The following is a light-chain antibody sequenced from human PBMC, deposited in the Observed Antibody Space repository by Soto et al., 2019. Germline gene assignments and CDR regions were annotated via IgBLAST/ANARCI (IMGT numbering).Light chain of an antibody. CDR1: SSDVGGYNY. Sequence: QSALTQPPSASGSPGQSVAISCSGTSSDVGGYNYVSWYQQHPGKAPKLMIYDVNKRPSGVPDRFSGSKSGNTASLTVSGLQAEDAADYYCISYAGSNKPAFGGGTKVTVL. J-gene: IGLJ2*01. CDR2: DVN. CDR3: ISYAGSNKPA. V-gene: IGLV2-8*01.